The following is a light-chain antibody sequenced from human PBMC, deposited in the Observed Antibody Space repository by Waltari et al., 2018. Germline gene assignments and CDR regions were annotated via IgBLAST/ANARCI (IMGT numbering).Light chain of an antibody. V-gene: IGKV3-15*01. CDR1: QSISDY. Sequence: EIVMTQSPATLSVSPGERATLSCRASQSISDYLVWYQQKPGQAPRLLIYGASIRATGIPARFSGSGSGTDFTLTISSLQSEDFAVYFCQQYSNWPPLTFGGGTKVDFK. J-gene: IGKJ4*01. CDR3: QQYSNWPPLT. CDR2: GAS.